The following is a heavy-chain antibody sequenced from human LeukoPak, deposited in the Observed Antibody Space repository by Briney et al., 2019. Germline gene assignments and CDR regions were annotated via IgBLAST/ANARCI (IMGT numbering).Heavy chain of an antibody. CDR2: IYHSGST. V-gene: IGHV4-30-2*01. J-gene: IGHJ4*02. CDR3: ARVSPAILTYGYFKAPFEIDY. D-gene: IGHD3-22*01. CDR1: GGSISSGGYF. Sequence: TPSETLSRTCAVSGGSISSGGYFWNWIRQPPGKGLEWIGYIYHSGSTYYNPSLKSRVTISVDRSKNQFSLKLSSVTAADTAVYYCARVSPAILTYGYFKAPFEIDYWSQGTLVTVSS.